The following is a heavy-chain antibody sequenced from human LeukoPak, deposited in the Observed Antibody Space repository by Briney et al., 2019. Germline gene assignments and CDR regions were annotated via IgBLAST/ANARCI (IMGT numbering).Heavy chain of an antibody. CDR3: ARFRGYSDYVWRYGMDV. D-gene: IGHD5-12*01. V-gene: IGHV4-34*01. Sequence: SETLSLTCAVYGGSFSGYYWSWIRQPPGKGLEWIGEINHSGSTNYNPSLKSRVTISVDTSKNQFSLKLSSVTAADTAVYYCARFRGYSDYVWRYGMDVWGQGTTVTVSS. J-gene: IGHJ6*02. CDR2: INHSGST. CDR1: GGSFSGYY.